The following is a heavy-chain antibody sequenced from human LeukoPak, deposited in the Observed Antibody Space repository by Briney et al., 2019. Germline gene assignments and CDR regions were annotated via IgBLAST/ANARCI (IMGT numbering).Heavy chain of an antibody. Sequence: SETLSLTCTVSGGSISSYYWSWIRQPPGKGLEWIGYIYYSGSTNYNPSLKSRVTISVDTSKNQFSLKLSSVTAADTAVYYCARRRDGYNFDAFDIWGQGTMVTVSS. V-gene: IGHV4-59*08. J-gene: IGHJ3*02. CDR1: GGSISSYY. CDR3: ARRRDGYNFDAFDI. D-gene: IGHD5-24*01. CDR2: IYYSGST.